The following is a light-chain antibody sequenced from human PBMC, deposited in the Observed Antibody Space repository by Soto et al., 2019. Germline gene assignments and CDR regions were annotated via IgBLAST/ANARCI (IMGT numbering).Light chain of an antibody. J-gene: IGKJ1*01. CDR2: AAS. V-gene: IGKV1-27*01. CDR3: QQYNSAPWT. CDR1: QGISNY. Sequence: DIQMTPSPSSLSTSVGDRVPITCRASQGISNYLAWYQQKPGKVPKLLIYAASTLQTGVPSRFSGGGSGTDFTLTISSLQPEDVATYYCQQYNSAPWTFGQGTKVDIK.